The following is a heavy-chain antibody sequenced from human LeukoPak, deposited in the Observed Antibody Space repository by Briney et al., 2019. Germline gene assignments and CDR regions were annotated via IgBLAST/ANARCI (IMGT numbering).Heavy chain of an antibody. CDR3: ARDQIVVVPAAKGPVEHMDV. V-gene: IGHV4-4*07. Sequence: PSQTLSLTCTVSGGSISSYYWSWIRQPAGKGLEWIGRIYTSGSTNYNPSLKSRVTMSVDTSKNQFSLKLSSVTAADTAVYYCARDQIVVVPAAKGPVEHMDVWGKGTTVTVSS. CDR2: IYTSGST. J-gene: IGHJ6*03. CDR1: GGSISSYY. D-gene: IGHD2-2*01.